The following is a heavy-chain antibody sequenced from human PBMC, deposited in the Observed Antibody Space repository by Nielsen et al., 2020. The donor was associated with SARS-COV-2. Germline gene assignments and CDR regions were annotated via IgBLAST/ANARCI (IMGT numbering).Heavy chain of an antibody. J-gene: IGHJ3*02. Sequence: GESLKISCAASGFTVSSNYMSWVRQAPGKGLEWVSAISGSGGSTYYADSVKGRFTISRDNSKNTLYLQMNSLRAEDTAVYYCAKEQHRIRITMVRGLGAFDIWGQGTMVTVSS. D-gene: IGHD3-10*01. CDR1: GFTVSSNY. CDR3: AKEQHRIRITMVRGLGAFDI. V-gene: IGHV3-23*01. CDR2: ISGSGGST.